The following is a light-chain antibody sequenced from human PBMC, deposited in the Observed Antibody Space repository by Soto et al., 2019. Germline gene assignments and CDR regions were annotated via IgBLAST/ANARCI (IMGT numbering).Light chain of an antibody. V-gene: IGKV3-20*01. CDR1: QSVSRNY. CDR2: GAS. Sequence: ESVLTQSPGTLSLSPGERATLSCRASQSVSRNYLAWYQQKPGQAPRLLIYGASNRATGFPDRFSGSGSGTDFTLTISRLEPEDFAVYSCQQYGTSPWTFGQGTKVDIK. CDR3: QQYGTSPWT. J-gene: IGKJ1*01.